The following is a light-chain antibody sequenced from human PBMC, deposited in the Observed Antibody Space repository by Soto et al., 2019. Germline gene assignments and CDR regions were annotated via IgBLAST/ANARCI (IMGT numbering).Light chain of an antibody. V-gene: IGKV1-5*01. CDR2: DVF. CDR3: QQYQSHASST. CDR1: QSISSW. Sequence: DIPMTQSPSTVSASVGDRVTIPCRASQSISSWLAWYQQKPGKAPRLLIYDVFNLESGVPSRFSGSGSGTEFTLTISSLQPDDFATYYCQQYQSHASSTFGQGTRLEVK. J-gene: IGKJ5*01.